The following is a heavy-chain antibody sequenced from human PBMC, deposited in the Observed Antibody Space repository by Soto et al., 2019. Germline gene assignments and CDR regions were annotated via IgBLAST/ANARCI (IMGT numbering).Heavy chain of an antibody. CDR3: ARTAYYYDSSGYYPLDY. CDR1: VYTFTSYA. D-gene: IGHD3-22*01. Sequence: ASVKVSCKASVYTFTSYAMHSVRQAPGQRREWMGWINAGNGNTKYSQKFQGRVTITRDTSASTAYMELSSLRSEDTAVYYCARTAYYYDSSGYYPLDYWGQGTLVTVS. CDR2: INAGNGNT. J-gene: IGHJ4*02. V-gene: IGHV1-3*01.